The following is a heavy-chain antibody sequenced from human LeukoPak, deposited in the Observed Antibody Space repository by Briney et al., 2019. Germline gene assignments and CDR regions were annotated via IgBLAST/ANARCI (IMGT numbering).Heavy chain of an antibody. CDR1: GGTFSSYA. D-gene: IGHD6-19*01. Sequence: ASVKVSCKASGGTFSSYAISWVRQAPGQGLEWMGGIIPIFGTANYAQKFQGRVTITADESTSTAYMELSSLRSEDTAVYYCARGPSSGWPNFDYWGQGTLVTVSS. CDR2: IIPIFGTA. CDR3: ARGPSSGWPNFDY. J-gene: IGHJ4*02. V-gene: IGHV1-69*01.